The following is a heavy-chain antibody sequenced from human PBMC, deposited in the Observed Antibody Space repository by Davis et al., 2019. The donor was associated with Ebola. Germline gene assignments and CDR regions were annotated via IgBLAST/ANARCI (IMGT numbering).Heavy chain of an antibody. CDR1: GFTFSSYA. CDR3: AKDRQWLASYFDY. Sequence: GESLKISCAASGFTFSSYAMHWVRQAPGKGLEWVAVISYDGSNKYYADSVKGRFTISRDNSKNTLYLQMNSLRAEDTAVYYCAKDRQWLASYFDYWGQGTLVTVSS. V-gene: IGHV3-30-3*01. D-gene: IGHD6-19*01. CDR2: ISYDGSNK. J-gene: IGHJ4*02.